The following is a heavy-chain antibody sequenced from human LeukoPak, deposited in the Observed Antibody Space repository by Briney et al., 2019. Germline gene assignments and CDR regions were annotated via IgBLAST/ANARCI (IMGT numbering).Heavy chain of an antibody. CDR1: GCTFTSYG. Sequence: ASVTVSFKSSGCTFTSYGISGVRQALGQRLDGMGWINAYNGNKKFVQKLHGRVTLTPETSTSTADMEVRSLRSDGRAVYFCARDRLWFGELSLLFDLWGQGTLVTVFS. CDR2: INAYNGNK. V-gene: IGHV1-18*04. CDR3: ARDRLWFGELSLLFDL. J-gene: IGHJ5*02. D-gene: IGHD3-10*01.